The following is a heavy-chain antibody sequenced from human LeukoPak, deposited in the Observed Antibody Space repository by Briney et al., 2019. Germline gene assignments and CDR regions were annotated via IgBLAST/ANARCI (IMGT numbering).Heavy chain of an antibody. D-gene: IGHD3-10*01. J-gene: IGHJ4*02. CDR1: GYTFTSYG. Sequence: ASVKVSCKASGYTFTSYGISWVRQAPGQGLEWMGGIIPIFGTANYAQKFQGRVTITTDESTSTAYMELSSLRSEDTAVYYCARFSVRDRWFDYWGQGTLVTVSS. CDR3: ARFSVRDRWFDY. CDR2: IIPIFGTA. V-gene: IGHV1-69*05.